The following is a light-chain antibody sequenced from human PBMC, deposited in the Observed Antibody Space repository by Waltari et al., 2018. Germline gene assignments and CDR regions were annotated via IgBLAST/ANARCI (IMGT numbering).Light chain of an antibody. CDR1: SLRSYY. Sequence: SSELTQDTAVSVAMGQTVRITCQGDSLRSYYASWYQKRPRQAPILVIYVKNNRPSGVPDRFSGSSSHNTGSLTITGAQAEDEASYYCHSRDASGVAGSFGGGTKLTVL. J-gene: IGLJ2*01. V-gene: IGLV3-19*01. CDR2: VKN. CDR3: HSRDASGVAGS.